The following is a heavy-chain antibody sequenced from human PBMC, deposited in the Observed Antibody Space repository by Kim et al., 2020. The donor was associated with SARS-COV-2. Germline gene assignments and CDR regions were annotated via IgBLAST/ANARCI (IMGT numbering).Heavy chain of an antibody. V-gene: IGHV3-48*01. Sequence: DSVKGRFTIPSDNAKNLLFLQMNGLRAEDTAVYYCARRGYYGSGTYNWFDPWGQGTLVTVSS. J-gene: IGHJ5*02. CDR3: ARRGYYGSGTYNWFDP. D-gene: IGHD3-10*01.